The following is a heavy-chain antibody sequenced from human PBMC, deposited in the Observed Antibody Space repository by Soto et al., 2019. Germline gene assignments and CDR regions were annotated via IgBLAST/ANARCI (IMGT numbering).Heavy chain of an antibody. CDR3: AKEPSSSWYESSQH. D-gene: IGHD6-13*01. Sequence: ASVKVSCKVSGYTLTELSMHWVRQAPGKGLEWMGGFDPEDGETIYAQKFQGRVTMTEDTSTDTAYMELSSLRSEDTAVYYCAKEPSSSWYESSQHWGQGTLVTVSS. V-gene: IGHV1-24*01. J-gene: IGHJ1*01. CDR2: FDPEDGET. CDR1: GYTLTELS.